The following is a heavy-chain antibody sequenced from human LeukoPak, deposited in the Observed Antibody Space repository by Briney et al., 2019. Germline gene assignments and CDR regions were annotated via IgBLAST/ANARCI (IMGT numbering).Heavy chain of an antibody. D-gene: IGHD5-12*01. Sequence: PGGSLRLSCAASGFTFSSYAMNWARQAPGKGLEWVSAISGSGGSTYSADPVKGRFTISRDNSKNTLYLQMNSLRAEDTAVYYCAKSKWYSGYDCWFDPWGQGTLVTVSS. CDR2: ISGSGGST. CDR3: AKSKWYSGYDCWFDP. J-gene: IGHJ5*02. V-gene: IGHV3-23*01. CDR1: GFTFSSYA.